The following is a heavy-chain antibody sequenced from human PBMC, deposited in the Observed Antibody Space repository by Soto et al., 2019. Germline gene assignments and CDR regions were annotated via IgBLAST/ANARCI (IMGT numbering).Heavy chain of an antibody. CDR3: ARDQGYSSGWSSSLDAFDI. Sequence: GGSLRLSCAASGFTFSSYSMNWVRQAPGKGLEWVSSISSSSSYIYYADSVKGRFTISRDNAKNSLYLQMNSLRAEDTAVYYCARDQGYSSGWSSSLDAFDIWGQGTMVTVSS. V-gene: IGHV3-21*01. CDR2: ISSSSSYI. J-gene: IGHJ3*02. D-gene: IGHD6-19*01. CDR1: GFTFSSYS.